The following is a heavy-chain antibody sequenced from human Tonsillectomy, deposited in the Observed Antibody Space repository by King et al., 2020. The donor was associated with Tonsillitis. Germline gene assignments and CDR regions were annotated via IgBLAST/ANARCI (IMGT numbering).Heavy chain of an antibody. CDR3: ASGGVTPLGD. Sequence: VTLQESGPALLKPTQTLTLTCSFSGFSLDTRGVSVSWIRQPPGKALEWLAFIDWNDDKYYSTSLNTRLIISKDISKNQVVLTMTNKDPVDTATYFCASGGVTPLGDWGQGPLVTVSS. J-gene: IGHJ4*02. CDR2: IDWNDDK. CDR1: GFSLDTRGVS. D-gene: IGHD2-21*02. V-gene: IGHV2-70*01.